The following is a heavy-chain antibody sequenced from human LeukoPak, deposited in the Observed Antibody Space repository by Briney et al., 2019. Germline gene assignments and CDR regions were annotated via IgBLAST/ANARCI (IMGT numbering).Heavy chain of an antibody. V-gene: IGHV3-66*02. D-gene: IGHD4-17*01. CDR2: IYSGGST. J-gene: IGHJ5*02. Sequence: PGGSLRLSCAASGFTVSSNYMSWVRQAPGKGLEWVSVIYSGGSTYYADSVKGRFTISRDNSKNTLYLQINSLRAEDTAVYYCARDYGDDEGWFDPWGQGTLVTVSS. CDR3: ARDYGDDEGWFDP. CDR1: GFTVSSNY.